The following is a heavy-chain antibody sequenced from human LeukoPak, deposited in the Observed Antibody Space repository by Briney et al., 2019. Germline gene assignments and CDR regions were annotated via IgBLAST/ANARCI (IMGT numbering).Heavy chain of an antibody. CDR2: IWYDGSNK. CDR3: ARDRYYYGSGGYLNNWFDP. V-gene: IGHV3-33*01. D-gene: IGHD3-10*01. Sequence: GRSLRLSCAASGFTFSSYGMHWVRQAPGKGLEWVAVIWYDGSNKYYADSVKGRFTISRDNSKNTLYLQMNSLRAEDTAVYYCARDRYYYGSGGYLNNWFDPWGQGTLVTVSS. J-gene: IGHJ5*02. CDR1: GFTFSSYG.